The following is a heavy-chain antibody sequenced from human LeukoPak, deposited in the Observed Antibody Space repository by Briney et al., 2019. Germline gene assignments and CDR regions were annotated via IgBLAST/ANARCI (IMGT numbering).Heavy chain of an antibody. Sequence: SETLPLTCTVSGYSFNSGYYWGWIRQAPGKGLEWIGNIHHSGSTYYNPSLKSRVTISVDSSKNEFSLKLNSVTAADTAVYYCAKQRGATPSYFAYWGQGTLVTVSS. V-gene: IGHV4-38-2*02. J-gene: IGHJ4*02. CDR2: IHHSGST. CDR3: AKQRGATPSYFAY. CDR1: GYSFNSGYY. D-gene: IGHD1-26*01.